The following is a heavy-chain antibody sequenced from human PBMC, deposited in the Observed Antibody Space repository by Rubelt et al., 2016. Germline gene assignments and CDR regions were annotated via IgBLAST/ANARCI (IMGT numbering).Heavy chain of an antibody. V-gene: IGHV4-39*07. CDR3: ARVDCTNGVCSLFDY. J-gene: IGHJ4*02. CDR1: GASISSSSYY. Sequence: QLQLQESGPGLVKPSETLSLTCTVSGASISSSSYYWGWIRQPPGKGLEWIGNIFYSGRSYYNASLKSRVTVSVDRSKNQFALQLSSVTAADTAVYYCARVDCTNGVCSLFDYWGQGTLITVSS. D-gene: IGHD2-8*01. CDR2: IFYSGRS.